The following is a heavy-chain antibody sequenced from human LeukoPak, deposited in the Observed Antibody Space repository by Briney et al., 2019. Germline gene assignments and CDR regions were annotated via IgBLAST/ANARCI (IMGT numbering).Heavy chain of an antibody. D-gene: IGHD2-2*01. J-gene: IGHJ4*02. CDR2: ISWNSGSI. CDR1: GFTFYGYA. V-gene: IGHV3-9*01. CDR3: AKGVRRYCSSTSCNYFDY. Sequence: PGGSLRLSCAASGFTFYGYAMHWVRQAPGKGLEWVSGISWNSGSIGYADSVKGRFTISRDNAKNSLYLQMNSLRAEDTALYYCAKGVRRYCSSTSCNYFDYWGQGTLVTVSS.